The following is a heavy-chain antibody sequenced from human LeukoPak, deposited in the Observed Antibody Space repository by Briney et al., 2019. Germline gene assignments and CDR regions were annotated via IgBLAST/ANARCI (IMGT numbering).Heavy chain of an antibody. J-gene: IGHJ4*02. CDR2: ISAYNGNT. V-gene: IGHV1-18*01. D-gene: IGHD3-9*01. CDR1: GYTFTNYA. CDR3: ARSGYYDILTGYPVPFDY. Sequence: ASVKVSCKASGYTFTNYAISWVRQAPGQGLEWMGWISAYNGNTNYAQKLQGRVTMTTDTSTSTAYMELRSLISDDTAVYYCARSGYYDILTGYPVPFDYWGQGTLVTVSS.